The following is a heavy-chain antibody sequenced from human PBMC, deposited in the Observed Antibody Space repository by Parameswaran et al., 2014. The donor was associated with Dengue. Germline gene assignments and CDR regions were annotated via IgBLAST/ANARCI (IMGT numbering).Heavy chain of an antibody. CDR3: ARRGELAIDY. D-gene: IGHD1-26*01. J-gene: IGHJ4*02. CDR1: GGSVSSGSYY. V-gene: IGHV4-61*01. Sequence: GSLRLSCTVSGGSVSSGSYYWSWIRQPPGKGLEWIGYIYYSGSTNYNPSLKSRVTISVDTSKNQFSLKLSSVTAADTAVYYCARRGELAIDYWGQGTLVTVSS. CDR2: IYYSGST.